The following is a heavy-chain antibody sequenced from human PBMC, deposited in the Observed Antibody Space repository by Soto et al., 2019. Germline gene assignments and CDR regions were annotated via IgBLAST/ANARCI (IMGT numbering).Heavy chain of an antibody. D-gene: IGHD6-13*01. Sequence: QVQLQESGPGLVKPSGTLSLTCAVSGGSISSSNWWSWVRQPPGKGMEWIGEIYHSGSTNYTPSLESRVTIAVDKSRNQCSLKLSSVTAADTAVYYCARDTRPAAGINWFDPWGQGTLVTGSS. J-gene: IGHJ5*02. CDR1: GGSISSSNW. V-gene: IGHV4-4*02. CDR3: ARDTRPAAGINWFDP. CDR2: IYHSGST.